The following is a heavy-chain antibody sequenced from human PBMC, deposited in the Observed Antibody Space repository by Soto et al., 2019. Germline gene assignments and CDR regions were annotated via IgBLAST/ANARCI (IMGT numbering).Heavy chain of an antibody. CDR3: ARELSSSSSGYYYYYMDV. CDR1: GYTFTGYY. CDR2: INPNSGGT. D-gene: IGHD6-6*01. J-gene: IGHJ6*03. V-gene: IGHV1-2*04. Sequence: ASVKVSCKASGYTFTGYYMHWVRQAPGQGLEWMGWINPNSGGTNYAQKFQGWVTMTRDTSISTAYMELSRLRSDDTAVYYCARELSSSSSGYYYYYMDVWGKGPTVTVSS.